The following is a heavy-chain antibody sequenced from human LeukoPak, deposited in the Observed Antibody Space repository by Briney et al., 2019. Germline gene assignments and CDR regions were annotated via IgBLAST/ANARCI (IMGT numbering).Heavy chain of an antibody. J-gene: IGHJ4*02. CDR2: IKSKTDGGTT. D-gene: IGHD2-15*01. CDR3: TTDLGCSGGSCYSF. Sequence: GGSLRLSCAASGFTFSTYSLFWVRQAPGKGLEWVGRIKSKTDGGTTDYAAPVKGRFTISRDDSKNTLYLQMNSLKTEDTAVYYCTTDLGCSGGSCYSFWGQGTLVTASS. V-gene: IGHV3-15*01. CDR1: GFTFSTYS.